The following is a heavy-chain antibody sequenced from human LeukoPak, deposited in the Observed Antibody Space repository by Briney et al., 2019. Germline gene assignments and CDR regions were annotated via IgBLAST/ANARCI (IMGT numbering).Heavy chain of an antibody. V-gene: IGHV1-8*01. J-gene: IGHJ6*02. Sequence: GASVKVSCKASGYAFTSYDINWVRQATGQGLVWMGWMNPNSGNTGYAQKFQGRVTMTRNTSISTAYMELSSLRSEDTAVYYCARGPLLGYCSGGSCQSGMDVWGQGTTVTVSS. CDR2: MNPNSGNT. CDR3: ARGPLLGYCSGGSCQSGMDV. D-gene: IGHD2-15*01. CDR1: GYAFTSYD.